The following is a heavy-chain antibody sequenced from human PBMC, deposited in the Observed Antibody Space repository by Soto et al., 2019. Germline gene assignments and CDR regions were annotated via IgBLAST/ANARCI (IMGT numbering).Heavy chain of an antibody. CDR2: ISYDGSNK. Sequence: QVQLVESGGGVVQPGRSLRLSCAASGFTFSSYGMHWVRQAPGKGLEWVAVISYDGSNKYYADSVQGRFTISRDNSKNTLYLQMNSLRAEDTAVYYCAKDRCSSGCPFDYWGQGTLVTVSS. CDR1: GFTFSSYG. J-gene: IGHJ4*02. CDR3: AKDRCSSGCPFDY. D-gene: IGHD6-19*01. V-gene: IGHV3-30*18.